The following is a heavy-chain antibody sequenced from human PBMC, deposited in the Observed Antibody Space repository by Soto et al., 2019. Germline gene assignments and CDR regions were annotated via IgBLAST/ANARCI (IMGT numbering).Heavy chain of an antibody. D-gene: IGHD6-13*01. CDR1: GFSFSAAA. V-gene: IGHV3-73*02. Sequence: EVQLVESGGGLVQPGGSLKLSCVASGFSFSAAAMHWVRQASGKGLEWVGRIRSKANNFATAYAASVNGRFTISRDDSKNTAYLQMNSLRTEDTAVYFGAGRGYSNSWYEDYFDYWGQGTLVTVSS. CDR3: AGRGYSNSWYEDYFDY. J-gene: IGHJ4*02. CDR2: IRSKANNFAT.